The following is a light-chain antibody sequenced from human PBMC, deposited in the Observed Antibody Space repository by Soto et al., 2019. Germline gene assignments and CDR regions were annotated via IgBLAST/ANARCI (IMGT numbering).Light chain of an antibody. V-gene: IGLV2-11*01. CDR3: CTDVGTYKV. CDR2: HVS. Sequence: QSALTQPRSVSGSPGQSVTISCTGPSGYIGDYVSWYQQHPGKAPKLMIYHVSQRPSGVPGRFSGSKSDNAASLTISGLQTDDEADYYCCTDVGTYKVFATGTKATVL. J-gene: IGLJ1*01. CDR1: SGYIGDY.